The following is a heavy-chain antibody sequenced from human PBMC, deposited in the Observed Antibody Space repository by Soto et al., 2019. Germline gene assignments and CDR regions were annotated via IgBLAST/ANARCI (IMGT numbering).Heavy chain of an antibody. V-gene: IGHV3-7*01. CDR2: IKQDGREK. J-gene: IGHJ5*02. CDR1: GFIFSSYW. D-gene: IGHD1-26*01. Sequence: EVQLVESGGGLVQPGGSLRLSCAASGFIFSSYWMSWVRQAPGKGLEWVANIKQDGREKYYVDSVKGRFTISRDNAKNSLFLQMDSLRADDTAVYFCARLGMVPTVAWLDRWGQGTLVTVSS. CDR3: ARLGMVPTVAWLDR.